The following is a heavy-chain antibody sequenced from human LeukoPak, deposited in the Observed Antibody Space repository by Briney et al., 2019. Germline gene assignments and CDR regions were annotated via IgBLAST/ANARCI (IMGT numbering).Heavy chain of an antibody. CDR3: ARVSHRIYYGSGSSTARDYYYMDV. Sequence: PGGSLRLSCAASGFTFSSYWMSWVRQAPGKGLEWVANIKQDGSEKYYVDSVKGRFTISRDNAKNSLYLQMNSLRAEDTAVYYCARVSHRIYYGSGSSTARDYYYMDVWGKGTTVTASS. J-gene: IGHJ6*03. V-gene: IGHV3-7*01. CDR1: GFTFSSYW. D-gene: IGHD3-10*01. CDR2: IKQDGSEK.